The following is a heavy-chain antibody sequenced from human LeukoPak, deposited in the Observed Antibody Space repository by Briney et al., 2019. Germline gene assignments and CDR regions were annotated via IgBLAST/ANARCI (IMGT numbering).Heavy chain of an antibody. J-gene: IGHJ4*02. Sequence: GGSLRLSCAASGFTFSSYAMSWVRQAPGKGLEWVSAISGSGGSTYYADSVKGRFTISRDNSKNTLYQQMNSLRDEDTSVYYCAKDGDFWSGSLTYFDYWGQGTLVTVSS. V-gene: IGHV3-23*01. D-gene: IGHD3-3*01. CDR3: AKDGDFWSGSLTYFDY. CDR1: GFTFSSYA. CDR2: ISGSGGST.